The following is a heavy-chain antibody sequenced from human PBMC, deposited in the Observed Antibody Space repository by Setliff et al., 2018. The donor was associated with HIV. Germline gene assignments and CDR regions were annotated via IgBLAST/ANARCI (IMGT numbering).Heavy chain of an antibody. CDR1: GFTFSSYS. V-gene: IGHV3-23*01. J-gene: IGHJ4*02. Sequence: GGSLRLSCAASGFTFSSYSMNWVRQAPGKGLEWVSGISGWGGSTYNADSVKGRFTISRDNSRNMLYLQMNSLRAEETAVYYCANPPLKGHMGVGFEYWGQGTQVTVSS. CDR3: ANPPLKGHMGVGFEY. CDR2: ISGWGGST. D-gene: IGHD3-16*01.